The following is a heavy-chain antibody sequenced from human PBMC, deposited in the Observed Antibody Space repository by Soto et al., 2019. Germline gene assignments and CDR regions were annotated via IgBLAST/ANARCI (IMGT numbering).Heavy chain of an antibody. CDR2: IWYDGSNK. J-gene: IGHJ6*02. D-gene: IGHD3-22*01. Sequence: GGSLRLSCAASGFTFSSYGMHWVGRAPGKGLERVAVIWYDGSNKYYADSVKGRFTISRDNSKNTLYLQMNSLRAEDTAVYYCARSDYYDSSGYWYYYYGMDVWGQGTTVTVSS. CDR3: ARSDYYDSSGYWYYYYGMDV. CDR1: GFTFSSYG. V-gene: IGHV3-33*01.